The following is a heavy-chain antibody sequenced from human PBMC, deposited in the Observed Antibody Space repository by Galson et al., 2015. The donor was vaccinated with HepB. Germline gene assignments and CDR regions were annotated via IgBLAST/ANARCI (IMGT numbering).Heavy chain of an antibody. CDR1: GFTFSSYA. D-gene: IGHD5-18*01. CDR3: ARAPDTAMPLSY. CDR2: ISYDGSYK. J-gene: IGHJ4*02. V-gene: IGHV3-30*04. Sequence: SLRLSCAASGFTFSSYAMHWVRQAPGKGLEWVAVISYDGSYKYYADSVKGRFTISRDNSKNTLYLQMNSLRAEDTAMYYCARAPDTAMPLSYWGQRTLVTVSS.